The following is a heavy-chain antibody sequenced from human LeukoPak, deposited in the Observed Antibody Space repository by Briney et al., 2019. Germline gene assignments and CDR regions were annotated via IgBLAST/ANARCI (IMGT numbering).Heavy chain of an antibody. D-gene: IGHD1-26*01. Sequence: SETLSLTCAVSGYSISSGYYWSWIRQPPGKGLEWIGSIYHSGSTYYNPSLKSRVTISVDTSKNQFSLKLSSVTAADTAVYYCARQGAVSTTFDYWGQGTLVTVSS. V-gene: IGHV4-38-2*01. CDR3: ARQGAVSTTFDY. J-gene: IGHJ4*02. CDR2: IYHSGST. CDR1: GYSISSGYY.